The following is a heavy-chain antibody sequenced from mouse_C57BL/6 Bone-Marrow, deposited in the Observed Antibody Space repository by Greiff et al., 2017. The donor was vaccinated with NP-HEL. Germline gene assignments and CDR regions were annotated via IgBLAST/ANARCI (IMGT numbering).Heavy chain of an antibody. J-gene: IGHJ4*01. Sequence: QVQLQQSGAELMKPGASVKLSCKATGYTFTGYWIEWVKQRPGHGLEWIGEILPGSGSTNYNEQFKGKATFTADTSSNTAYTQLSSLTTEYSAIYYCASEVVGDAMDYWGQGTSVTVSS. D-gene: IGHD1-1*01. CDR3: ASEVVGDAMDY. CDR1: GYTFTGYW. V-gene: IGHV1-9*01. CDR2: ILPGSGST.